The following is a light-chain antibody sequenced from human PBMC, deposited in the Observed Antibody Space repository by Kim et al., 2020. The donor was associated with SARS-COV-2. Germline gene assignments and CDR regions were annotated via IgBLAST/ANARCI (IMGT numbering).Light chain of an antibody. CDR3: AVWDESLRGRL. J-gene: IGLJ1*01. CDR1: SSNIGSNT. CDR2: SDY. V-gene: IGLV1-44*01. Sequence: QSALTQPPSASGTPGQRVTISCSGSSSNIGSNTVNWYQQLPGTAPKLLIYSDYQRASGVPDRFSGSGSGTSASLAISGLLSEDEADYYCAVWDESLRGRLFGTGTKVTVL.